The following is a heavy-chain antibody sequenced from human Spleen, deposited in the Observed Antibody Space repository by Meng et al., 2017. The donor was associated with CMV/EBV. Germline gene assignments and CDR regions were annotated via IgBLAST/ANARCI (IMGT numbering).Heavy chain of an antibody. J-gene: IGHJ4*02. CDR2: ISTSSSDI. V-gene: IGHV3-21*01. D-gene: IGHD6-19*01. CDR3: ARGLGQWVVETLIEY. Sequence: GGSLRLSCAASGFTFSSYGMYWVRQAPGKGLEWVSSISTSSSDIYYADSLKGRFTISRDNSKNTLYLQVNSLRAEDTTVYYCARGLGQWVVETLIEYWGQGTLVTVSS. CDR1: GFTFSSYG.